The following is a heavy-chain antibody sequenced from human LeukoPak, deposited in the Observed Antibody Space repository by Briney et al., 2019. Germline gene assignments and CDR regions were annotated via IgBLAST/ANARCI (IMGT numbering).Heavy chain of an antibody. CDR3: ARDYEGHCSSTSCYTSWFDP. CDR1: GGTFSSYA. D-gene: IGHD2-2*02. J-gene: IGHJ5*02. Sequence: SVKASCKASGGTFSSYAISWVRQAPGQGLEWMGGIIPIFGTANYAQKFQGRVTITTDESTSTAYMELSSLRSEDTAVYYCARDYEGHCSSTSCYTSWFDPWGQGTLVTVSS. V-gene: IGHV1-69*05. CDR2: IIPIFGTA.